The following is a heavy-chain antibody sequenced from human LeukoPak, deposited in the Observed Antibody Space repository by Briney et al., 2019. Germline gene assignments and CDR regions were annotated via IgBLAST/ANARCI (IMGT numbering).Heavy chain of an antibody. J-gene: IGHJ4*02. D-gene: IGHD7-27*01. CDR2: IIPIFGTA. CDR1: GGTFSSYA. CDR3: GRYSDPTGDTTGFDS. V-gene: IGHV1-69*05. Sequence: GSSVKVSCKASGGTFSSYAISWVRQAPGQGLEWMGRIIPIFGTANYAQKFQGRVTITTDESTSTAYMELSSLRSEDTAVYYCGRYSDPTGDTTGFDSWGQGTLGTVSS.